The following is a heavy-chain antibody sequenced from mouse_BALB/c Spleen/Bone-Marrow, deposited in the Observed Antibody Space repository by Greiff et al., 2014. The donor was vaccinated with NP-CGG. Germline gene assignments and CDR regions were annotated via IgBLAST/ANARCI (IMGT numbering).Heavy chain of an antibody. CDR3: TRSGTLGAMDY. J-gene: IGHJ4*01. D-gene: IGHD4-1*01. CDR2: IYPSDSYT. CDR1: GYTFTSYW. Sequence: VQLVESGAELVRPGASVKLSCKASGYTFTSYWINWVKQRPGQGLEWIGNIYPSDSYTNYNQKFKDKATLTVDKSSSTAYMQLGSPTSEDSAVYYCTRSGTLGAMDYWGQGTSVTVSS. V-gene: IGHV1-69*02.